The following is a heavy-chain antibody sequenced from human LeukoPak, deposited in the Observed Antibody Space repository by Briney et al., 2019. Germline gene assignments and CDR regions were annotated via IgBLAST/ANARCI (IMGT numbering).Heavy chain of an antibody. CDR2: IWYDGSNK. CDR1: GFTFSTYG. V-gene: IGHV3-33*01. J-gene: IGHJ4*02. D-gene: IGHD2-2*01. CDR3: ASQYCSSTRCYVRQQLVLGHY. Sequence: SGGSLRLSCAASGFTFSTYGMHWVRQAPGKGLEWVAVIWYDGSNKYYADSVKGRFTISRDNSKSTLYLQMNSLRAEDTAVYYCASQYCSSTRCYVRQQLVLGHYWGQGTLVTVSS.